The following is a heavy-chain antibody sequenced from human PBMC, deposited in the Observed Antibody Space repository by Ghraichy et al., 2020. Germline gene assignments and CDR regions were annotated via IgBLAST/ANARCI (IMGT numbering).Heavy chain of an antibody. V-gene: IGHV3-23*01. D-gene: IGHD3-22*01. J-gene: IGHJ4*02. CDR1: GFTFSSYA. CDR2: ISGSGGST. CDR3: AKARAYYYDSSGNNQGVYYFDY. Sequence: GGSLRLSCAASGFTFSSYAMSWVRQAPGKGLEWVSGISGSGGSTFYADSVKGRFTISRDNSKNTLCLQMNSLRAEDTAVYYCAKARAYYYDSSGNNQGVYYFDYWGQGTLVTVSS.